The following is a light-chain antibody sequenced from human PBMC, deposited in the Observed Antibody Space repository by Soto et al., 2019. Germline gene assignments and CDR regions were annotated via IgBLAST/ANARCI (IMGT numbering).Light chain of an antibody. Sequence: CRASQSISKWLAWYQQKPGKAPKLLMYDVSSLESGVPSRFSGSGSGTEFTLTSRSLQADAFAPYYCHPYHIYRTFGHGTKVDIK. CDR3: HPYHIYRT. J-gene: IGKJ1*01. CDR2: DVS. CDR1: QSISKW. V-gene: IGKV1-5*01.